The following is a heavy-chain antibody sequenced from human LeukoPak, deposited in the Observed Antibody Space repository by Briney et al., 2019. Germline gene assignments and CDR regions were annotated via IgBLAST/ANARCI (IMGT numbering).Heavy chain of an antibody. CDR3: ARHYRFGESHMDV. Sequence: SETLSLTCTFSGYSISSVYYWGWIRQPPGKGLEWIGYIYYSGSTNYNPSLKSRVTISVDTSKNQFSLKLSSVTAADTAVYYCARHYRFGESHMDVWGKGTTVTISS. V-gene: IGHV4-61*01. D-gene: IGHD3-10*01. CDR2: IYYSGST. J-gene: IGHJ6*03. CDR1: GYSISSVYY.